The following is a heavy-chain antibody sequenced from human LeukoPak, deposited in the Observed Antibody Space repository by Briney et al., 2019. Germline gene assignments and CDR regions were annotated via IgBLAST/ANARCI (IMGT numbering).Heavy chain of an antibody. J-gene: IGHJ4*02. V-gene: IGHV4-59*01. CDR1: GGSISSYY. CDR3: AIRGVSSGSFDY. CDR2: IYYSGST. Sequence: PSETLSLTCTVSGGSISSYYWSWIRQPPGKGLEWIGYIYYSGSTNYNPSLKSRVTISVDTSKNQFSLKLSSVTAADTAVYYCAIRGVSSGSFDYWGQGTLVTVSS. D-gene: IGHD3-22*01.